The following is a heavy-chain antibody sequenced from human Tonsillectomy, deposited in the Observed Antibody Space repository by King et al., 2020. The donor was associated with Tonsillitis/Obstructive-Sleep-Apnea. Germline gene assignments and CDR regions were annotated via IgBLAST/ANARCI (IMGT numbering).Heavy chain of an antibody. CDR2: IKGDGSDS. CDR3: ARDEVYGSGSCGT. J-gene: IGHJ5*02. D-gene: IGHD3-10*01. Sequence: VQLVESGGDLVQPGGSLRLSCTASGFTFSNQWMHWVLQAPGKGLDWVSRIKGDGSDSSYADSVKGRFTISRDNAKNTLYLQMNSLRDEDTAVYYCARDEVYGSGSCGTWGQGTLVTVSS. CDR1: GFTFSNQW. V-gene: IGHV3-74*01.